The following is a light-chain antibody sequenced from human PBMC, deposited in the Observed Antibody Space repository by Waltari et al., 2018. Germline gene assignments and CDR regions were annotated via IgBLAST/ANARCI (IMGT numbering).Light chain of an antibody. CDR3: AAWDDSLNGPYV. J-gene: IGLJ1*01. Sequence: QSVLTPPPSASGTPGQRVTIPCSGSSSNIAINTVNCSQQLPGTAPKLRIYRNNRRPSGVPDRFAGSKSGTSASLAISGLQSEDEADYYCAAWDDSLNGPYVFGTGTKVTVL. V-gene: IGLV1-44*01. CDR2: RNN. CDR1: SSNIAINT.